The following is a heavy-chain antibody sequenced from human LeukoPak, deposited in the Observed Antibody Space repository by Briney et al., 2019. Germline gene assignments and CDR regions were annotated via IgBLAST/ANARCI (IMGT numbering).Heavy chain of an antibody. CDR1: GFTFSSYW. V-gene: IGHV3-74*01. CDR2: INSDGSST. CDR3: ARVGIAARANDY. Sequence: PGGSLRLSCAASGFTFSSYWMHWVRQAPGKGLVWVSRINSDGSSTSYADSVKGRFTISRDNAKNTLYLQMNSLRAEDTAVYYCARVGIAARANDYWGQGTLVTVS. J-gene: IGHJ4*02. D-gene: IGHD6-6*01.